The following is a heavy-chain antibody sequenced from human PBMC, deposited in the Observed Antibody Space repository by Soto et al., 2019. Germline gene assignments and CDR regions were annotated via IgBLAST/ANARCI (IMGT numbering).Heavy chain of an antibody. J-gene: IGHJ4*02. CDR1: GGTFSSYA. CDR2: IIPIFGTA. D-gene: IGHD3-22*01. CDR3: GKRTYLVSSEAH. Sequence: QVQLVQSGAEVKKPGSSVKVSCKASGGTFSSYAISWVRQAPGQGLEWMGGIIPIFGTANYAQKFQGRVTITADESTRTAYMELRGLRPEDRPFFYWGKRTYLVSSEAHWGQETLVTVS. V-gene: IGHV1-69*01.